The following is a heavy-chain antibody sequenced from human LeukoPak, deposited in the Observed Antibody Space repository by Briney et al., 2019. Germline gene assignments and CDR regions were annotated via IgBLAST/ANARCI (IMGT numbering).Heavy chain of an antibody. Sequence: GGSLRLSCAASGFTFSSYDMSWVRQAPGKGLEGVAAISGSGGSTYYADTVKGRVTISRDNSKNTLYMQMNRLRAEDTAVYYCAKFLPPHIVVANYYFDYWGQGTLVTVSS. V-gene: IGHV3-23*01. CDR2: ISGSGGST. CDR1: GFTFSSYD. J-gene: IGHJ4*02. D-gene: IGHD2-21*01. CDR3: AKFLPPHIVVANYYFDY.